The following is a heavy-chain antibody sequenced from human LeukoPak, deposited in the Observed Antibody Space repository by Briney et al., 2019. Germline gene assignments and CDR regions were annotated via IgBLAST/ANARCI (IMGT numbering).Heavy chain of an antibody. CDR1: GFTFRSDW. V-gene: IGHV3-7*01. J-gene: IGHJ5*02. CDR2: MKVAGSVK. CDR3: ARDEYRSRWLHP. D-gene: IGHD5-24*01. Sequence: GGSLRLSCAASGFTFRSDWMSWGRVAPGKGLEGLANMKVAGSVKWYADSVQGRFTISRDNAHHSVHLQMNSLRAEDTAVYHCARDEYRSRWLHPWGQGTLVTVTS.